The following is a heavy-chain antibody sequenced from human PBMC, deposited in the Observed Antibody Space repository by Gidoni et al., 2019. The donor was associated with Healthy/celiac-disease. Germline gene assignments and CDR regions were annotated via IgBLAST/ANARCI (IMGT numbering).Heavy chain of an antibody. Sequence: QLQLQESGPGLVKPSETLSLTCTVSGGSISSSSYYWGWIRQPPGKGLEWIGSIYYSGSTYYHPSLKSRVTISVDTSKNQFSLKLSSVTAADTAVYYCARHRISRAHCSGGSCYFGYWGQGTLVTVSS. CDR1: GGSISSSSYY. CDR3: ARHRISRAHCSGGSCYFGY. J-gene: IGHJ4*02. D-gene: IGHD2-15*01. CDR2: IYYSGST. V-gene: IGHV4-39*01.